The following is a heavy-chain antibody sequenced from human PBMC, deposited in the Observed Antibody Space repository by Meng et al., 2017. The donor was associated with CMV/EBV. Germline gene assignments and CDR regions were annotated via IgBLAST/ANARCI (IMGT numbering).Heavy chain of an antibody. V-gene: IGHV4-39*01. Sequence: QLQLQESGPGLVKPSETLSLTCTVSGGSISSSSYYWGWIRQPPGKGLEWIGSIYYSGSTYYNPSLKSRVTISVDTSKNQFSLKLSSVNAADTAVYYCARYSGSYYSYWGQGTLVTVSS. D-gene: IGHD1-26*01. CDR2: IYYSGST. CDR3: ARYSGSYYSY. CDR1: GGSISSSSYY. J-gene: IGHJ4*02.